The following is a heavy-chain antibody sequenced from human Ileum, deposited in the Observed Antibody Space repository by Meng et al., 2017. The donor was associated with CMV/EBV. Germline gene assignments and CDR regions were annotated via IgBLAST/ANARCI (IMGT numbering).Heavy chain of an antibody. D-gene: IGHD5-24*01. CDR3: VKQLTGSAAWWFDP. V-gene: IGHV3-74*01. Sequence: GESLKISCATSGFTFSSYWMHWVRQAPGKGLVWVSHINSDGSSTSYADSVKGRFTIPRDNAKNSLYLQVIRLRAEDTARYYCVKQLTGSAAWWFDPWGQGTLVTVSS. J-gene: IGHJ5*02. CDR1: GFTFSSYW. CDR2: INSDGSST.